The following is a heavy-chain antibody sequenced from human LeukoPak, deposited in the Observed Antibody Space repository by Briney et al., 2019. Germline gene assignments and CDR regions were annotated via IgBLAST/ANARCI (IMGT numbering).Heavy chain of an antibody. CDR2: ISGSGGST. CDR1: GFTFSSYA. V-gene: IGHV3-23*01. CDR3: AKTHCSSTSCYKLGIFDY. D-gene: IGHD2-2*02. J-gene: IGHJ4*02. Sequence: GGSLRLSCAASGFTFSSYAMSWVRQAPGKGLEWVSAISGSGGSTYYADSVKGLFTISRDNSKNTLYLQMNSLRAEDTAVYYCAKTHCSSTSCYKLGIFDYWGQGTLVTVSS.